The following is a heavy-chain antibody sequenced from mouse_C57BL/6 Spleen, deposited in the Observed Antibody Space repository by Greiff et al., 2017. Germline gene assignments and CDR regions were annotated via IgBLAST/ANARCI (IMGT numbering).Heavy chain of an antibody. D-gene: IGHD4-1*01. Sequence: EVQLQESGPGMVKPSQSLSLTCTVTGYSITSGYDWHWIRHFPGNKLEWMGYISYSGSTNYNPSLKSRISITHDTSKNHFFLKLNSVTTEDTATYYCARAWEGEDYAMDYWGQGTSVTVSS. J-gene: IGHJ4*01. CDR3: ARAWEGEDYAMDY. CDR2: ISYSGST. CDR1: GYSITSGYD. V-gene: IGHV3-1*01.